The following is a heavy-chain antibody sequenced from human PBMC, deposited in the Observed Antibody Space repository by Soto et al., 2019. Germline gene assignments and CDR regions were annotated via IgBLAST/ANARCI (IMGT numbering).Heavy chain of an antibody. CDR1: GFTFSSYW. D-gene: IGHD2-8*01. CDR2: IKQDGSEK. Sequence: GGSLRLSCAASGFTFSSYWMHWVRQAPGKGLEWVANIKQDGSEKYYVDSVKGRFTISRDNAKNSLYLQMNSLRAEDTAVYYCAREGGIMVYAPINYMDVWGKGTTVTVSS. V-gene: IGHV3-7*01. J-gene: IGHJ6*03. CDR3: AREGGIMVYAPINYMDV.